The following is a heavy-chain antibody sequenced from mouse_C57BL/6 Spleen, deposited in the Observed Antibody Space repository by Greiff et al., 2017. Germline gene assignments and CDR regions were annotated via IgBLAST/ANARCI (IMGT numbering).Heavy chain of an antibody. CDR3: ARSGGNYYFDY. Sequence: VQLQQPGAELVMPGASVKLSCKASGYTFTSYWMHWVKQRPGQGLEWIGEIDPSYSYTNYNQKFKGKSTLTVDKSSSTAYMQLSRLTSEDSAVYYWARSGGNYYFDYWGQGTTLTVSS. V-gene: IGHV1-69*01. J-gene: IGHJ2*01. CDR1: GYTFTSYW. D-gene: IGHD2-1*01. CDR2: IDPSYSYT.